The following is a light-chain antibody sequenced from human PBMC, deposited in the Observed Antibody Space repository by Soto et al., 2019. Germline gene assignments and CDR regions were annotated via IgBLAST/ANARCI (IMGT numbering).Light chain of an antibody. CDR2: DAS. Sequence: EIVLTQSPAPLSLSPGERSTLSCRASQSVSSYLLWYQQKPGQTPRLPIYDASNRATGIPARFSGSGSETDFTLTISSLEPEDFAVYYCQHRMNWPLTFGQGTRLEI. V-gene: IGKV3-11*01. CDR3: QHRMNWPLT. CDR1: QSVSSY. J-gene: IGKJ5*01.